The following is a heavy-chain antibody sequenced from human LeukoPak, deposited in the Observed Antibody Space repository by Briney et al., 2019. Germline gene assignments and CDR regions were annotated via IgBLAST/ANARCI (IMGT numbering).Heavy chain of an antibody. CDR3: ARRYSGYGNAFDI. V-gene: IGHV4-39*01. CDR2: IYYSGST. D-gene: IGHD5-12*01. J-gene: IGHJ3*02. CDR1: GGSISSSSYY. Sequence: ETLSLTCTVSGGSISSSSYYWGWIRQPPGKGLEWIGSIYYSGSTYYNPSLKSRVTISVDTSKNQFSLKLSSVTAADTAVYYCARRYSGYGNAFDIWGQGTMVTVSS.